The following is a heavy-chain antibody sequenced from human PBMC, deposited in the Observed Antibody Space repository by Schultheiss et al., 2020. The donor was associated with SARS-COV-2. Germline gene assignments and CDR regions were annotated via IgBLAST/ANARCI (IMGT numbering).Heavy chain of an antibody. CDR1: GFTFNNYV. V-gene: IGHV3-23*01. CDR3: ARGSGFWSGYTFDY. CDR2: ISGSGGNT. D-gene: IGHD3-3*01. Sequence: GESLKISCAVSGFTFNNYVMTWVRQAPGKGLEWVSEISGSGGNTYYADSVKGRFTISRDNAKNSLYLQMNSLRAEDTAVYYCARGSGFWSGYTFDYWGQGTLVTVSS. J-gene: IGHJ4*02.